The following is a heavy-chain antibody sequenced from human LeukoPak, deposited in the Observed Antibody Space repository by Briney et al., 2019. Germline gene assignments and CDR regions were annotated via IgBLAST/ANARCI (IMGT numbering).Heavy chain of an antibody. CDR2: ISYDGSNK. V-gene: IGHV3-30*03. CDR3: ARVDDYTDY. J-gene: IGHJ4*02. CDR1: GFTFSSYG. Sequence: QPGGSLRLSCAASGFTFSSYGMHWVRQAPGKGLEWVAVISYDGSNKYYADSVKGRFTISRDNSKNTFFVQMNSLRAEDTALYYCARVDDYTDYWGQGTLVTVSS. D-gene: IGHD4-11*01.